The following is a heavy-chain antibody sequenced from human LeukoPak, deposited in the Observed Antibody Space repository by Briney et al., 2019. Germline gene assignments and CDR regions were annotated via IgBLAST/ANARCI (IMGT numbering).Heavy chain of an antibody. CDR1: GYTFTSYA. CDR2: FNDGNGNT. V-gene: IGHV1-3*01. D-gene: IGHD2-21*01. Sequence: SAKDSCKASGYTFTSYALHWGRPAPGQRLGWVGWFNDGNGNTKYSQKFQGRVTITRDTSASTAYMELSSLRSEDTAVYYCARERRVMGWFDRWGQGTLGTVSS. J-gene: IGHJ5*02. CDR3: ARERRVMGWFDR.